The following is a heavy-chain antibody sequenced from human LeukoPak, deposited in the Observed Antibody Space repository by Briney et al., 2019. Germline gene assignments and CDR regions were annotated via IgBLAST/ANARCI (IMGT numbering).Heavy chain of an antibody. CDR1: GFTFSSYA. D-gene: IGHD2-2*01. V-gene: IGHV3-23*01. J-gene: IGHJ5*02. CDR2: ISGSGGST. Sequence: PGGSLRLSCAASGFTFSSYAMSWVRQAPGKGLEWVSAISGSGGSTYYADSVKGRFTISRDNSKNTLYLQMNSLRAEDTAVYYCAKDRLPAAPQGDWFDPWGQGTLVTVSS. CDR3: AKDRLPAAPQGDWFDP.